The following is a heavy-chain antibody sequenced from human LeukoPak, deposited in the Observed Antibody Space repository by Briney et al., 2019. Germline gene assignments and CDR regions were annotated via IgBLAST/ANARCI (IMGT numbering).Heavy chain of an antibody. CDR1: GFTFSSYA. CDR2: ISYDGSNK. D-gene: IGHD2-15*01. Sequence: GRSLRLSCAASGFTFSSYAMHWVRQAPGKGLEWVAVISYDGSNKYYADSVKGRFTISRDNSKNTLYLQMNSLRAEDTAVYYCVNVVAATDYYYYGMDVWGQGTTVTVSS. J-gene: IGHJ6*02. CDR3: VNVVAATDYYYYGMDV. V-gene: IGHV3-30-3*01.